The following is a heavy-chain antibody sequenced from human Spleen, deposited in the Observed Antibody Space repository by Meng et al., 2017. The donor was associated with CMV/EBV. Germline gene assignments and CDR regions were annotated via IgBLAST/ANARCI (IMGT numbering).Heavy chain of an antibody. CDR2: ILSDGSNE. Sequence: GGSLRLSCAASGFTFSIYGMNWVRQAPGKGLEWVTFILSDGSNEFYSDSVKGRFTVSRDSSKETLYLLMNSLRPEDTAVYYCAIDREYQLLVLWYWGQGTLVTVSS. CDR3: AIDREYQLLVLWY. V-gene: IGHV3-30*02. D-gene: IGHD2-2*01. J-gene: IGHJ4*02. CDR1: GFTFSIYG.